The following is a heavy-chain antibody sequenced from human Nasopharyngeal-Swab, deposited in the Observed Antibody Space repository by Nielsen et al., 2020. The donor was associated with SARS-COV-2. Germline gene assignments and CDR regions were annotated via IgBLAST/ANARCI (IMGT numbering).Heavy chain of an antibody. CDR3: TTGGRWELRPIDY. Sequence: GGSLRLSCAASGFTYSKAWMSWVRQATGKGLEWVGRIKSKTDGGTTDYAAPVKGRFTISRDDSKNTLYLQMNSLKTEDTAVYYCTTGGRWELRPIDYWGQGTLVTVSS. D-gene: IGHD1-26*01. V-gene: IGHV3-15*01. CDR1: GFTYSKAW. J-gene: IGHJ4*02. CDR2: IKSKTDGGTT.